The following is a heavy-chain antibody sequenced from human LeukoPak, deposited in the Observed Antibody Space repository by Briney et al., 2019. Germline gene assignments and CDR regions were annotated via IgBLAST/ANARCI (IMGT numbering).Heavy chain of an antibody. CDR2: IKSKTDGGTT. Sequence: GGSLRLSWAASGXTFSNAWVSWVRQAPGKGLEWVGRIKSKTDGGTTDYAAPVKGRFTISRDDSKNTLYLQMNSLKTEDTAVYYCTTIARRALYFQHWGQGNLVTVSS. V-gene: IGHV3-15*01. D-gene: IGHD1-14*01. CDR3: TTIARRALYFQH. CDR1: GXTFSNAW. J-gene: IGHJ1*01.